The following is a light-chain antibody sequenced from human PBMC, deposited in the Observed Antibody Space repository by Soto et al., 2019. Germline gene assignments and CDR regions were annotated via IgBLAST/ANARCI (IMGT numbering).Light chain of an antibody. V-gene: IGLV1-40*01. J-gene: IGLJ3*02. CDR1: SSNIGAGFD. CDR2: ANS. CDR3: QSYDSSLGAYWV. Sequence: QPVLTQPPSVSGAPGQRVTISCTGSSSNIGAGFDVCWYQQLPGTAPKLLIYANSNRPSGVPDRFSASKSGTSASLAITGLQTQDEADYYCQSYDSSLGAYWVFGGGTKLTVL.